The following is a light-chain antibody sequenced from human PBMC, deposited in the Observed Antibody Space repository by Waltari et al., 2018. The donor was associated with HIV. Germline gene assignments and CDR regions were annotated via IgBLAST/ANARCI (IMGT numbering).Light chain of an antibody. Sequence: QSALTQPASVSGSPGQSITISCPGTSSDVVGYNYVSWYQKHPGKAPKRMIYEVSNPPSWVSTRFAGAKSGNTASLTISGLQAEDEADYYCSSYTSSSTRVFGGRTKLTVL. CDR3: SSYTSSSTRV. CDR1: SSDVVGYNY. J-gene: IGLJ3*02. V-gene: IGLV2-14*01. CDR2: EVS.